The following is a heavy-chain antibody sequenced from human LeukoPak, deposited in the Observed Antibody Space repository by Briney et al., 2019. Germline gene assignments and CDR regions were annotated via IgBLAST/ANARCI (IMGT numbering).Heavy chain of an antibody. CDR2: IDANSGDT. CDR1: GYRFTGYF. J-gene: IGHJ4*02. CDR3: ARSGSTGYSLDY. Sequence: ASVTVSCKASGYRFTGYFIHWMRQAPGQGHGLMGCIDANSGDTKYAQKFQGRVSMPRDTSTRTAYMELSRLRSDDTAVYFCARSGSTGYSLDYWGQGTLVTVSS. D-gene: IGHD3-22*01. V-gene: IGHV1-2*02.